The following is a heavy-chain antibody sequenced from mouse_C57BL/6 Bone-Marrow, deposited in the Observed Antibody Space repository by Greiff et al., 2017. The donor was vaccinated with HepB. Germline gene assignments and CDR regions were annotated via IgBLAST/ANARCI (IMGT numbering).Heavy chain of an antibody. Sequence: VQLQQSGAELVRPGASVKLSCTASGFNIKDDYMHWVKQRPEQGLEWIGWIDPENGDTEYASKFQGKATITADTSSNTAYLQHSSLNSEDTAVYYCTTRTFDYWGQGTTLTVSS. CDR1: GFNIKDDY. J-gene: IGHJ2*01. V-gene: IGHV14-4*01. CDR2: IDPENGDT. CDR3: TTRTFDY.